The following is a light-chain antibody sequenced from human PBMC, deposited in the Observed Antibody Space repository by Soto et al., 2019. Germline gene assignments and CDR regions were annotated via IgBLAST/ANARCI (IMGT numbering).Light chain of an antibody. CDR3: QQYDNWPIT. CDR2: SAS. CDR1: QSVSGN. V-gene: IGKV3D-15*01. J-gene: IGKJ5*01. Sequence: EIVMTQSPATLSVSPGDRATLSCISSQSVSGNYLAWYHQKPGQPPRLLIHSASSRASGIPDRFTGSGSGTNFTLTISSLQSEDFAVYYCQQYDNWPITFGQGTRLEI.